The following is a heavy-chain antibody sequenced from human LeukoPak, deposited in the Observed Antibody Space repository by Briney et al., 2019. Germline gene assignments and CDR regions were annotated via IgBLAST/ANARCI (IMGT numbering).Heavy chain of an antibody. CDR3: AKLGSGYYHRFDY. V-gene: IGHV4-39*01. CDR2: IYYSGST. D-gene: IGHD3-22*01. Sequence: SEILSLTCTVSGGSISSSSYYWGWIRQPPGKGLEWIGSIYYSGSTYYNPSLKSRVTISVDTSKNQFSLKLSSVTAADTAAYYCAKLGSGYYHRFDYWGQGTLVTVSS. J-gene: IGHJ4*02. CDR1: GGSISSSSYY.